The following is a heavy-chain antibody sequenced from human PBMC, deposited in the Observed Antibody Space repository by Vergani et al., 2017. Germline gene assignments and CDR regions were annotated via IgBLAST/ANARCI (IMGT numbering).Heavy chain of an antibody. CDR3: AKDEGGYCGGDCYYGMDV. V-gene: IGHV3-74*01. J-gene: IGHJ6*02. CDR2: INSDGSST. CDR1: GFTFSIYW. D-gene: IGHD2-21*01. Sequence: EVQLVESGGGLVQPGGSLRLSCAASGFTFSIYWMYWVRQAPGKGLVWVSRINSDGSSTSYADSVKGRFTISRDNAKNTLYLQMNSLRAEDTAVYYCAKDEGGYCGGDCYYGMDVWGQGTTVTVSS.